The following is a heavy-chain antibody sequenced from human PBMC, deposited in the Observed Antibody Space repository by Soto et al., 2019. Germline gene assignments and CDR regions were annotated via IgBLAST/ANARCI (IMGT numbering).Heavy chain of an antibody. CDR2: ISSSSSYI. D-gene: IGHD3-10*01. CDR1: GFTFSSYS. Sequence: PGGSLRLSCAASGFTFSSYSMNWVRQAPGKGLEWVSSISSSSSYIYYADSVKGRFTISRDNAKNSLYLQMNSLRAEDTAVYYCAKLPLVQALGSDYWGQGTLVTVSS. CDR3: AKLPLVQALGSDY. V-gene: IGHV3-21*04. J-gene: IGHJ4*02.